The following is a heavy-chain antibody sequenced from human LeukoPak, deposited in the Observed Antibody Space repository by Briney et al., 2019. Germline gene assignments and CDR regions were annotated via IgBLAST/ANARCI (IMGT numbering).Heavy chain of an antibody. D-gene: IGHD5-12*01. V-gene: IGHV3-7*01. CDR2: IKEDGSEE. Sequence: GGSLRLSCVASGFTFSRYWMTWVRQGLGRGLEGVANIKEDGSEENYVDSVKGRFTISRDNAKNSLYLQLNSLRVDDTAVYYCARAYTDYAEGGYWGQGTLITVSS. J-gene: IGHJ4*02. CDR1: GFTFSRYW. CDR3: ARAYTDYAEGGY.